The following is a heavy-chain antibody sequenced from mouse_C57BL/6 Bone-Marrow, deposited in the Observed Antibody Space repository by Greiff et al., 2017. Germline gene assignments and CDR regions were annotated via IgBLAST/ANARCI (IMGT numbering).Heavy chain of an antibody. Sequence: EVQLQQSGPELVKPGASVKLPCKASGYTFTSYSMEWVKQSHGKSLEWIGDINPNDGGTIYNQKFKGKATLTVDKSSSTAYMQLRSLTSEDTAVYYCGRGSGEVFGYWGQGTPVTVSA. J-gene: IGHJ3*01. V-gene: IGHV1-18*01. CDR2: INPNDGGT. CDR1: GYTFTSYS. CDR3: GRGSGEVFGY.